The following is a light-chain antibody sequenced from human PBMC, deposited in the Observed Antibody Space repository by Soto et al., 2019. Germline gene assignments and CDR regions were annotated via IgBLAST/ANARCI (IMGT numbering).Light chain of an antibody. CDR1: QSVSSSY. CDR3: QQYGSSSWT. J-gene: IGKJ1*01. V-gene: IGKV3-20*01. CDR2: GAS. Sequence: IVLTQYPGTLSLSPGERATLSCRASQSVSSSYLAWYQQKPGQAPRLPIYGASSRATGIPDRFSGSGSGTDFTLTISRLEPEDFAVYYCQQYGSSSWTFGQGTKVDIK.